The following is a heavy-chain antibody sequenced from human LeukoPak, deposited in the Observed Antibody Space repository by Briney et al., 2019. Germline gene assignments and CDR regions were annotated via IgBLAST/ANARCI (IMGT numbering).Heavy chain of an antibody. Sequence: GGSLRLSCVASGFTVSSNHMSWVRQAPGKGLEWVSFIYSGGSIYYADSVKGRFTISRDNSKNTLYLQMNSLRAEDTAVYYCARGGRDYGLDYWGQGTLVTVSS. CDR3: ARGGRDYGLDY. D-gene: IGHD4-17*01. CDR1: GFTVSSNH. J-gene: IGHJ4*02. V-gene: IGHV3-66*01. CDR2: IYSGGSI.